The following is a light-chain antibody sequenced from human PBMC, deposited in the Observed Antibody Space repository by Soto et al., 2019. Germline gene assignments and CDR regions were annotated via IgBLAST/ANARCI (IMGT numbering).Light chain of an antibody. CDR3: QQSYSTPRT. CDR1: QTIDSW. V-gene: IGKV1-5*03. J-gene: IGKJ1*01. Sequence: DRQSNRSPSNLSASVGERAPRTCRARQTIDSWLAWYQQRPGKHHNLLIYKASTLASGVPSRFSGSGSGTDFTLTISSLQPEDFANYYCQQSYSTPRTVGQGTQVDIK. CDR2: KAS.